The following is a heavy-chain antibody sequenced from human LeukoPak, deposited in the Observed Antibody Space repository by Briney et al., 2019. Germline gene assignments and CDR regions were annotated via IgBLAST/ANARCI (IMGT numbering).Heavy chain of an antibody. J-gene: IGHJ4*02. CDR3: AREGLLGASYY. V-gene: IGHV1-46*01. Sequence: ASVKVSCKASGYTFTNYYMHWVRQAPGQGLEWMGIINPSGGSTSYAQKFQGRVTLTRDMSTSTVYMELSSLRSDDTAVYYCAREGLLGASYYWGQGTLVTVSS. CDR1: GYTFTNYY. D-gene: IGHD1-26*01. CDR2: INPSGGST.